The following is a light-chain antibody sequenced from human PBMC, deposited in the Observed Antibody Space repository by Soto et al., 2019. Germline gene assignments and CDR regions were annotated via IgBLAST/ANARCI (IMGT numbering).Light chain of an antibody. CDR3: SSFAGPVWV. V-gene: IGLV2-8*01. J-gene: IGLJ3*02. CDR1: SSDIGGYDH. Sequence: QSAPTQPPSASGSPGQSVTISCTGTSSDIGGYDHVSWYQQHPGKAPKVMIYEVTKRPSGVPDRFSGSKAGNTASLTVFGLQAEDEADYYCSSFAGPVWVFGGGTKLTVL. CDR2: EVT.